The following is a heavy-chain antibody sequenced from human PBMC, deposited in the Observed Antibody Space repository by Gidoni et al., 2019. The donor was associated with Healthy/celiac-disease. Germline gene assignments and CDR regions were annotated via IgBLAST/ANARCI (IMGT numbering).Heavy chain of an antibody. CDR1: GYTFTGYY. CDR3: AREGGAYCSGGSCYSDYYGMDV. V-gene: IGHV1-2*02. D-gene: IGHD2-15*01. Sequence: QVQLVQSGAAVKKPGASVKVSCKASGYTFTGYYMHWVRQAPGQGLEWMGWINPNSGGTNYAQKFQGRVTMTRDTSISTAYMELSRLRSDDTAVYYCAREGGAYCSGGSCYSDYYGMDVWGQGTTVTVSS. J-gene: IGHJ6*02. CDR2: INPNSGGT.